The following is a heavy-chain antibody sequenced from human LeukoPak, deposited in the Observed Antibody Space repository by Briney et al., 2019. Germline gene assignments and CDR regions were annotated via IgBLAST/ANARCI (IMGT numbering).Heavy chain of an antibody. CDR2: ISYDGSNE. CDR1: GFTFSTYG. J-gene: IGHJ6*02. CDR3: ARGRSSGWYYYYGMDV. Sequence: GGSLRLSCAASGFTFSTYGMHWVRQAPGKGLEWVAVISYDGSNEYYADSVKGRITISRDNSKNTLYLQMSSLRAEDTAVYYCARGRSSGWYYYYGMDVWGQGTTVTVSS. D-gene: IGHD6-19*01. V-gene: IGHV3-30*03.